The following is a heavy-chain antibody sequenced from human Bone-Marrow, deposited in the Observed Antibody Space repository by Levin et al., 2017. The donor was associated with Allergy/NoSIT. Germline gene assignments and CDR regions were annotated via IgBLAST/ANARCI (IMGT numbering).Heavy chain of an antibody. V-gene: IGHV3-30-3*01. CDR2: ISYDGSNK. D-gene: IGHD3-10*01. CDR1: GFTFSSYA. CDR3: ARDFGVELLYFDY. J-gene: IGHJ4*02. Sequence: GGSLRLSCAASGFTFSSYAMHWVRQAPGKGLEWVAVISYDGSNKYYADSVKGRFTISRDNSKNTLYLQMNSLRAEDTAVYYCARDFGVELLYFDYWGQGTLVTVSS.